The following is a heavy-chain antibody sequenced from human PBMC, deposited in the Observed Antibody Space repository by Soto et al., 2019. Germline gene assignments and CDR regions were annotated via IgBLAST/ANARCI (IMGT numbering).Heavy chain of an antibody. J-gene: IGHJ4*02. CDR1: GGSISSSSYY. CDR2: IYYSGST. CDR3: ASPREAGRYPFRHPIPLYYFDY. Sequence: QLQLQESGPGLVKPSETLSLTCTVSGGSISSSSYYWGWIRQPPGKGLEWIGSIYYSGSTYYNPSLKSRVTIYVDTSKNQFSLKLSSVTAADTAVYYCASPREAGRYPFRHPIPLYYFDYWGQGTLVTVSS. V-gene: IGHV4-39*01. D-gene: IGHD6-13*01.